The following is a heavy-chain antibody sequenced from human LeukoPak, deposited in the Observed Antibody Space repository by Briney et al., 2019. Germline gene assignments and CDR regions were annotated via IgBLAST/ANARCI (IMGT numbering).Heavy chain of an antibody. J-gene: IGHJ4*02. CDR3: RGTEEYYYDSSGYSNFDY. D-gene: IGHD3-22*01. Sequence: QAGGSLRLSCAASGFTFSGSAMHWVRQASGKGLEWVGRIRSKANNYATAYAASVKGRFTISRDDSKNTAYLQMNSLKTEDTAAYYCRGTEEYYYDSSGYSNFDYWGQGTLVTVSS. CDR1: GFTFSGSA. V-gene: IGHV3-73*01. CDR2: IRSKANNYAT.